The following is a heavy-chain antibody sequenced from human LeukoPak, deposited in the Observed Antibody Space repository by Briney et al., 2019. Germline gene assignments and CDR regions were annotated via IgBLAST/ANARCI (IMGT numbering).Heavy chain of an antibody. J-gene: IGHJ4*02. V-gene: IGHV3-9*01. CDR3: AKDRDYGSGSSLDY. Sequence: GGSLRLSFAASGFTFDDYAMHWVRQAPGKGLEWVSGISWNSGSIGYADSVKGRFTISRDNAKNSLYLQMNSLRAEDTALYYCAKDRDYGSGSSLDYWGQGTLVTVSS. CDR2: ISWNSGSI. CDR1: GFTFDDYA. D-gene: IGHD3-10*01.